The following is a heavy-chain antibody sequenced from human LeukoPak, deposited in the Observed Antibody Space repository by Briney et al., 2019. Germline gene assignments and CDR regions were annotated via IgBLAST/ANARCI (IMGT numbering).Heavy chain of an antibody. J-gene: IGHJ4*02. CDR1: GGTFSSYA. CDR2: IIPILGIA. CDR3: ARSETTVTTFPFDY. Sequence: GASVKASCKASGGTFSSYAISWVRQAPGQGLEWMGRIIPILGIANYAQKFQGRVTITADKSTSTAYMELSSLRSEDTAVYYCARSETTVTTFPFDYWGQGTLVTVSS. D-gene: IGHD4-17*01. V-gene: IGHV1-69*04.